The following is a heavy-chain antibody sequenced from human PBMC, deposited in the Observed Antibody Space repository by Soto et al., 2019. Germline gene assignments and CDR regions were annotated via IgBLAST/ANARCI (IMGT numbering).Heavy chain of an antibody. CDR3: AREDRDRETGLVPAAIGGMDV. J-gene: IGHJ6*02. CDR2: IIPIFGIA. CDR1: GGTFSRYS. D-gene: IGHD2-2*01. V-gene: IGHV1-69*08. Sequence: QVQLVQSGAEVKKPGSSVKVSCKASGGTFSRYSITWVRQAPGHGLEWIGRIIPIFGIASYAQKFQGRVTITAEESTSTAYKELSSLRSDDTAVYYCAREDRDRETGLVPAAIGGMDVWGQGTTVTVSS.